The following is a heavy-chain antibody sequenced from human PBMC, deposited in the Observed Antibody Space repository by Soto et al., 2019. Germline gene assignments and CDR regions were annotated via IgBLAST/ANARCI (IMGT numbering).Heavy chain of an antibody. J-gene: IGHJ5*02. Sequence: LRLSCAASGFTFSSYAMSWVRQAPGKGLEWVSAISGSGGSTYYADSVKGRFTISRDNSKNTLYLQMNSLRAEDTAVYYCAKGSAVAATFFDWFDPWGQGTLVTVSS. D-gene: IGHD2-15*01. CDR2: ISGSGGST. CDR1: GFTFSSYA. V-gene: IGHV3-23*01. CDR3: AKGSAVAATFFDWFDP.